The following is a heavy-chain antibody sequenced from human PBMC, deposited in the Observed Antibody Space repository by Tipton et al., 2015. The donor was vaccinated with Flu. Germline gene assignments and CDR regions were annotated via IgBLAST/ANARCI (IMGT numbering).Heavy chain of an antibody. CDR1: GGSISSSSYH. D-gene: IGHD1-26*01. V-gene: IGHV4-39*07. Sequence: TLSLTCTVSGGSISSSSYHWGWIRQPPGMGLEWIATIIQSGNAYYNPSLRSRVTISVDTTKNLFSLNLSSVTATDTAVYYCARALNSGREYTFDIWGRGTVVTVSS. CDR2: IIQSGNA. J-gene: IGHJ3*02. CDR3: ARALNSGREYTFDI.